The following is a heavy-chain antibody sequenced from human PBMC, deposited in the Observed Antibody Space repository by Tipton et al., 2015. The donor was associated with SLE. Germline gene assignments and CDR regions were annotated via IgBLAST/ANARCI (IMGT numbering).Heavy chain of an antibody. CDR3: ARETTSGSDYYGMDV. CDR1: GYSFTSYW. CDR2: IYPGDSDT. D-gene: IGHD1-26*01. V-gene: IGHV5-51*01. J-gene: IGHJ6*02. Sequence: QLVQSGAEVKKPGESLRISCKGSGYSFTSYWIGWVRQMPGKGLEWMGIIYPGDSDTRYSPSFQGQVTISADKSISTAYLQWSSLKASDTAMYYCARETTSGSDYYGMDVWGQGTTVTVSS.